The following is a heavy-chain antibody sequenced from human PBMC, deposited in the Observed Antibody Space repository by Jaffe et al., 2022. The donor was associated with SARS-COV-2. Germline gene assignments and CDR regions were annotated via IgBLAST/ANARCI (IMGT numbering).Heavy chain of an antibody. Sequence: QVQLQESGPGLVKPSQTLSLTCTVSGGSISSGSYYWSWIRQPAGKGLEWIGRIYTSGSTNYNPSLKSRVTISVDTSKNQFSLKLSSVTAADTAVYYCAGGGLELHGGEDYWGQGTLVTVSS. CDR3: AGGGLELHGGEDY. CDR2: IYTSGST. V-gene: IGHV4-61*02. D-gene: IGHD1-7*01. CDR1: GGSISSGSYY. J-gene: IGHJ4*02.